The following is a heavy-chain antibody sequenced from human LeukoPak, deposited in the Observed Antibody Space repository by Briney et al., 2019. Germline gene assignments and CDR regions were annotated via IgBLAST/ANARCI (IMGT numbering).Heavy chain of an antibody. Sequence: GGSLRLSCAASGFTFSSYSMNWVRQAPGKGLEWVSYISSGNRTIYYAGSVKGRFTISRDNAKNSLYLQMNSLRAEDTAVYYCARDAYYYDSSGYYLPAGADYWGQGTLVTVSS. D-gene: IGHD3-22*01. CDR1: GFTFSSYS. CDR2: ISSGNRTI. CDR3: ARDAYYYDSSGYYLPAGADY. J-gene: IGHJ4*02. V-gene: IGHV3-48*01.